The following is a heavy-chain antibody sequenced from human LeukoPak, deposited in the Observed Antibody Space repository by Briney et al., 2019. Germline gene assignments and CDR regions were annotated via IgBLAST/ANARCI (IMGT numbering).Heavy chain of an antibody. V-gene: IGHV3-53*01. CDR2: VYSSTST. Sequence: GGSLRLSCAASGFTFSSYAMHWVRQAPGKGLEWVSVVYSSTSTDYADSVKGRFTISRDNSKNTLFLQMNSLRAEDTAVYYCARSAAGARYFDFWGQGTLVTVSS. D-gene: IGHD6-13*01. J-gene: IGHJ4*02. CDR3: ARSAAGARYFDF. CDR1: GFTFSSYA.